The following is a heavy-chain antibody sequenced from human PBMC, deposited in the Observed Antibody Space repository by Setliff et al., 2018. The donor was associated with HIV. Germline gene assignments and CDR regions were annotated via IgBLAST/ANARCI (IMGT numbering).Heavy chain of an antibody. D-gene: IGHD2-15*01. V-gene: IGHV4-59*01. CDR1: GDSIGDYY. CDR3: AGYCGGGSCASI. Sequence: SETLSLTCTVSGDSIGDYYWNWIRQPPGKGLEWIGYLHYNGNTNSNSSLKSRLTMSVDTSRNHFSLKLNSVTTADTAMYYCAGYCGGGSCASIWGQGTMVTVSS. J-gene: IGHJ3*02. CDR2: LHYNGNT.